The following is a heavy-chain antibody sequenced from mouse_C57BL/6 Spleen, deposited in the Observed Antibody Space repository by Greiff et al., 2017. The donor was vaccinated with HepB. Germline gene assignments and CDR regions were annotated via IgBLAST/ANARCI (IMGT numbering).Heavy chain of an antibody. V-gene: IGHV5-4*03. CDR1: GFTFSSYA. CDR2: ISDGGSYT. D-gene: IGHD1-1*01. Sequence: DVMLVESGGGLVKPGGSLKLSCAAPGFTFSSYAMSWVRQTPEKRLEWVATISDGGSYTYYPDNVKGRFTISRDNAKNNLYLQMSHLKSEDTAMYYCAKATPFAYWGQGTLVTVSA. CDR3: AKATPFAY. J-gene: IGHJ3*01.